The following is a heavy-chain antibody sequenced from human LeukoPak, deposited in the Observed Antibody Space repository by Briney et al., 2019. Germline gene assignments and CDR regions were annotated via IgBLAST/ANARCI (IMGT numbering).Heavy chain of an antibody. D-gene: IGHD3-3*01. CDR1: GFTFSSYD. Sequence: GGSLRLSCAASGFTFSSYDMYWVRQAPGKGLECVASISRHSGASTYYAASVKGRFTISRDNSRSTLYLQMNSLRAEDTAVYYCARHPTPFYYDFYLDIWGQGTMVTVSS. CDR2: ISRHSGAST. J-gene: IGHJ3*02. V-gene: IGHV3-23*01. CDR3: ARHPTPFYYDFYLDI.